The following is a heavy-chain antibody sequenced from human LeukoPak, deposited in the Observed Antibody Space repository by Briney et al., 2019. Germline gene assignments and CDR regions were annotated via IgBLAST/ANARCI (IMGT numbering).Heavy chain of an antibody. V-gene: IGHV1-18*04. Sequence: ASVKVSCKASGYTFTCYGISWVRQAPGQGLEWMGWISAYNGNTNYAQKLQGRVTMTTDTSTSTAYMELRSLRSDDTAVYYCARGDLRIVATICFDYWGQGTLVTVSS. J-gene: IGHJ4*02. CDR1: GYTFTCYG. CDR2: ISAYNGNT. D-gene: IGHD5-12*01. CDR3: ARGDLRIVATICFDY.